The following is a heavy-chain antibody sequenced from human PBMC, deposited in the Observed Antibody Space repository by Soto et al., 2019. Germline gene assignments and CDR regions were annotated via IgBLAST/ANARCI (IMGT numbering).Heavy chain of an antibody. D-gene: IGHD3-3*02. CDR1: GGAISSYY. J-gene: IGHJ6*02. Sequence: SETLSLTCSVPGGAISSYYWSWVRQPAGKGLEWIGRVFSSGSTNYNASLKSRVTMSIDTSKNEVSLTLRSVTAADTAVYYCARVAFSYFGMDVWGPGTTVTVSS. CDR3: ARVAFSYFGMDV. V-gene: IGHV4-4*07. CDR2: VFSSGST.